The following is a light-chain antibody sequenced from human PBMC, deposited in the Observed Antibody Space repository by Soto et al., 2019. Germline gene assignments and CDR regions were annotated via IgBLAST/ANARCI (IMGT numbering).Light chain of an antibody. V-gene: IGLV2-23*02. CDR3: CSYAGSSTHV. J-gene: IGLJ1*01. Sequence: QSVLTQPASVSGSPGQSITISCTGTSSDVGSYNLVSWYQQHPGKAPKLMIYEVSKRPSGVSNHFSGSKSGNTASLTISGFQAEDEADYYCCSYAGSSTHVFGTGTKVTVL. CDR1: SSDVGSYNL. CDR2: EVS.